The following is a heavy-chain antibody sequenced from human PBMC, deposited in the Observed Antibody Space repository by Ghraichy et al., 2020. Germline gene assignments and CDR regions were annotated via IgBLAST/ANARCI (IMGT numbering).Heavy chain of an antibody. CDR3: AKHRLMVRGYGMDV. CDR2: ISGSGGST. J-gene: IGHJ6*02. Sequence: GGSLRLSCAASGFTFSSYAMSWVRQAPGKGLEWVSAISGSGGSTYYADSVKGRFTISRDNSKNTLYLQMNSLRAEDTAIYYCAKHRLMVRGYGMDVWGQGTTVTVSS. V-gene: IGHV3-23*01. CDR1: GFTFSSYA. D-gene: IGHD3-10*01.